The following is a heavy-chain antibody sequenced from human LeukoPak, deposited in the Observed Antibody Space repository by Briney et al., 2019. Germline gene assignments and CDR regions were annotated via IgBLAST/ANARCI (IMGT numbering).Heavy chain of an antibody. V-gene: IGHV1-69*05. CDR3: ARDFVVVVAATNYYYGMDV. J-gene: IGHJ6*02. CDR1: GGTFSSYA. CDR2: IIPIFGTA. D-gene: IGHD2-15*01. Sequence: SVKVSCKASGGTFSSYAISWVRQAPGQGLEWMGGIIPIFGTANYAQKFQGRVTITTDESTSTAYMELSSLRSDDTAVYYCARDFVVVVAATNYYYGMDVWGQGTTVTVSS.